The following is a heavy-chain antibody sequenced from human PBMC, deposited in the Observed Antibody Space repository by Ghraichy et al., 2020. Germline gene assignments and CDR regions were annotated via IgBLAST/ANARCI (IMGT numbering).Heavy chain of an antibody. J-gene: IGHJ4*02. Sequence: SETLSSPALSLVAPSAVVVSTGAGSASPQGRGWSGLSVYYSGSTYYNPSLKSRVTISVDMSKNQFSLRLSSVTAADTALYYCARGYSNYDYWGQGTLVTVSS. D-gene: IGHD4-11*01. CDR3: ARGYSNYDY. CDR2: VYYSGST. V-gene: IGHV4-39*01. CDR1: VAPSAVVVST.